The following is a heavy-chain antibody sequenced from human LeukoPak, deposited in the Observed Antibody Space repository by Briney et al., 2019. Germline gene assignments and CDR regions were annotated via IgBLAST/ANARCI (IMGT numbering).Heavy chain of an antibody. CDR2: IYPRDGST. Sequence: ASVKVSCKASGYTFTSNYIHWVRQAPGQGLEWMGMIYPRDGSTSYAQKFQGRVTVTRDTSTSTVHMELSGLRSEDTAVYYCARDREGFDYWGQGTLVTVSS. J-gene: IGHJ4*02. CDR3: ARDREGFDY. V-gene: IGHV1-46*01. CDR1: GYTFTSNY.